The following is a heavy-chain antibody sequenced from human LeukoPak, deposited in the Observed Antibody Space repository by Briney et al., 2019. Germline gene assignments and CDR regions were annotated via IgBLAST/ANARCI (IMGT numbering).Heavy chain of an antibody. Sequence: SETLSLTCTVSGGSISSYYWSWIRQPPGKGPEWIGYIYYSGSTNYNPSLKSRVTISVDTSKNQFSLKLSSVTAADTAVYYCARHYQRITMVRGVIAFDYWGQGTLVTVSS. D-gene: IGHD3-10*01. CDR1: GGSISSYY. CDR2: IYYSGST. J-gene: IGHJ4*02. V-gene: IGHV4-59*08. CDR3: ARHYQRITMVRGVIAFDY.